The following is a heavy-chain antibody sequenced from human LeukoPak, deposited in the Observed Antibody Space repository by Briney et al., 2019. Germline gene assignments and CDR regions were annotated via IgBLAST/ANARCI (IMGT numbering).Heavy chain of an antibody. CDR2: ISYDGSNK. D-gene: IGHD4-17*01. J-gene: IGHJ4*02. CDR3: AKIATVTTWTYYYFDY. V-gene: IGHV3-30*18. Sequence: GGSLRLSCAASGFTFSSYGMHWVRQAPGKGLEWVAVISYDGSNKYYADSVKGRFTISRDNSKNTLYLQMNRLRAEDTAVYYCAKIATVTTWTYYYFDYWGQGTLVTVSS. CDR1: GFTFSSYG.